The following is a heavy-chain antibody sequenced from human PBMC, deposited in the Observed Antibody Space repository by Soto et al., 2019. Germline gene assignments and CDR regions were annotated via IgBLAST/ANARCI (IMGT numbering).Heavy chain of an antibody. CDR2: ISSSGSTI. Sequence: EVQLVESGGGLVQPGGSLRLSCAASGFTFSSYDMNWVRQAPGKGLEWVSYISSSGSTIYYADSVKGRFTISRDNAKNPRYLQMNSLRAEDTAVYDGASTKYSSNWGQGTLVTVSS. V-gene: IGHV3-48*03. J-gene: IGHJ4*02. D-gene: IGHD6-13*01. CDR3: ASTKYSSN. CDR1: GFTFSSYD.